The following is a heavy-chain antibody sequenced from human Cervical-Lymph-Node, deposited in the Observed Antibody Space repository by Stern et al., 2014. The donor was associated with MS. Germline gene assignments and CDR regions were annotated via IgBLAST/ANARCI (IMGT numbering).Heavy chain of an antibody. Sequence: VQLVESGPGLVKPSGTLSLTCAVSGGSISNTNWWGWVRQTPGMGLEWIGEIYHSGTTNFSPSLQSRVTMSVEKSKTQFSLELKSVTAADTAVYYCARVHSGYNWFDYWGQGTLVTVSS. CDR2: IYHSGTT. J-gene: IGHJ4*02. V-gene: IGHV4-4*02. D-gene: IGHD5-12*01. CDR1: GGSISNTNW. CDR3: ARVHSGYNWFDY.